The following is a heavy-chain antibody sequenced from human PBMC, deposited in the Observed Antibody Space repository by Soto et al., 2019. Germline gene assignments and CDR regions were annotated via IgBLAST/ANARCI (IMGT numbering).Heavy chain of an antibody. CDR2: IVPRFGSP. CDR3: ARDLIQLRLGKYSFNGMDV. V-gene: IGHV1-69*06. Sequence: QVQLVQSGAEMRKPGSSLRVSCKASGGTFSDYALSWVRQAPGPGLEWMGGIVPRFGSPTYAQQFGGRVTIPQDTSSSTVYMSLSILRFDGTAVYFCARDLIQLRLGKYSFNGMDVWGQGTTIIVSS. J-gene: IGHJ6*02. D-gene: IGHD3-16*01. CDR1: GGTFSDYA.